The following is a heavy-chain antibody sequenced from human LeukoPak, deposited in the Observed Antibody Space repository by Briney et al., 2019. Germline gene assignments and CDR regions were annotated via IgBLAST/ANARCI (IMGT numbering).Heavy chain of an antibody. CDR3: ARDRIEATIYYYGMDV. CDR2: IYTSGST. CDR1: GGSISSSSYY. J-gene: IGHJ6*02. V-gene: IGHV4-39*07. D-gene: IGHD5-12*01. Sequence: PSETLSLTCTVSGGSISSSSYYWGWIRQPPGKGLEWIGRIYTSGSTNYNPSLKSRVTMSVDTSKNQFSLKLSSVTAADTAVYYCARDRIEATIYYYGMDVWGQGTTVTVSS.